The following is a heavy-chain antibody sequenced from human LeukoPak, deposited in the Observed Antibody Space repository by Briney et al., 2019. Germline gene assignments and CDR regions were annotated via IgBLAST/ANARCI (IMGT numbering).Heavy chain of an antibody. CDR3: ARVHQIVTYYYDSSGYYWFDP. Sequence: GASVKVSCKASGGTFSSYAISWVRQAPGRGLEWMGGIIPIFGTANYAQKFQGRVTITTDESTSTAYMELSSLRSEDTAVYYCARVHQIVTYYYDSSGYYWFDPWGQGTLVTVSS. V-gene: IGHV1-69*05. J-gene: IGHJ5*02. CDR1: GGTFSSYA. D-gene: IGHD3-22*01. CDR2: IIPIFGTA.